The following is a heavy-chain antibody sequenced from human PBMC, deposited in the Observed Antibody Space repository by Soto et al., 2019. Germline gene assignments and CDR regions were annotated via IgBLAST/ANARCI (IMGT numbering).Heavy chain of an antibody. V-gene: IGHV4-31*03. Sequence: SETLSLTCTVSGGSISSGGYYWSWIRQHPGKGLEWIGYIYYSGSTYYNPSLKSRVTISVDTSKNQFSLKLSSVTAADTAVYYCAGQYYYGSGSYYKAAPYFDYWGQGTLVTVSS. CDR2: IYYSGST. CDR1: GGSISSGGYY. D-gene: IGHD3-10*01. J-gene: IGHJ4*02. CDR3: AGQYYYGSGSYYKAAPYFDY.